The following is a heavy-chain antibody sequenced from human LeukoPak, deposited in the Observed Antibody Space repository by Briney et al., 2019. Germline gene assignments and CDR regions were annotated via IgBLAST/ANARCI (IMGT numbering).Heavy chain of an antibody. CDR1: GFTFSASD. J-gene: IGHJ6*02. D-gene: IGHD5-18*01. CDR2: IRGKANSYAT. CDR3: SRLDTAMVNFGLGV. V-gene: IGHV3-73*01. Sequence: GGSLKLSCAASGFTFSASDMHWVRQASGKGLDWIGRIRGKANSYATAYAASVKGRFTISRDDSKNTAYLQMNSLKTEDTAVYYCSRLDTAMVNFGLGVWGQGTTVSVSS.